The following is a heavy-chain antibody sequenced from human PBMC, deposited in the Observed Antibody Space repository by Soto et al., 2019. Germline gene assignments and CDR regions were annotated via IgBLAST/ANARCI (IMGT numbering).Heavy chain of an antibody. Sequence: PGESLKISCKGSGYSFTSYWIGWVRQMPGKGLEWMGIIYPGDSDTRYSPSFQGQVTISADKSISTAYLQWSSLKASDTAMYYYARQGVATTNYYYYYYMDVWGKGTTVTVSS. D-gene: IGHD5-12*01. V-gene: IGHV5-51*01. CDR1: GYSFTSYW. J-gene: IGHJ6*03. CDR2: IYPGDSDT. CDR3: ARQGVATTNYYYYYYMDV.